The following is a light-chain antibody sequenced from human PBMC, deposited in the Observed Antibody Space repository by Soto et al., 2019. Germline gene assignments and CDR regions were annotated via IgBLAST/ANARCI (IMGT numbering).Light chain of an antibody. CDR1: QSISNH. CDR3: QQSYSSPPT. Sequence: DIQMTQSPSSLSASVEDRVIITCRASQSISNHLNWYQQKPGKAPKLLIFAASSLQSGVPSRFSGSRSGPDFTLTISSLQPEDFATYYYQQSYSSPPTFGQGTKVGIK. J-gene: IGKJ1*01. CDR2: AAS. V-gene: IGKV1-39*01.